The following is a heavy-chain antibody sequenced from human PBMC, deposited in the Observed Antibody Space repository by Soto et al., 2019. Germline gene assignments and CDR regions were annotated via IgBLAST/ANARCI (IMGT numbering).Heavy chain of an antibody. CDR3: ARDGSRYDFWSGPYYFDY. V-gene: IGHV4-59*01. J-gene: IGHJ4*02. CDR2: IYYIGST. CDR1: GGSISTYY. D-gene: IGHD3-3*01. Sequence: QVQLQESGPGLVKPSETLSLTCTVSGGSISTYYWSWIRQPPGKGLEWIGYIYYIGSTNYNPSLKSRVTISVDTSKNQFSLKLSSVSAADTAVYYCARDGSRYDFWSGPYYFDYWGQGTLVTVSS.